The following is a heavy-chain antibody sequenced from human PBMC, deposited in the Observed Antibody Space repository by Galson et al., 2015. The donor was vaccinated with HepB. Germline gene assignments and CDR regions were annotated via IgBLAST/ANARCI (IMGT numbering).Heavy chain of an antibody. J-gene: IGHJ6*03. CDR1: GYSFTSYW. Sequence: QSGAEVKKPGESLRISCKGSGYSFTSYWISWVRQMPGKGLEWTGRIDPSDSYTNYSPSFQGHVTISADKSISTAYLQWSSLKASDTAMYYCARHPLYCSSTSCYPTRRDNYYYYYYMDVWGKGTTVTVSS. CDR3: ARHPLYCSSTSCYPTRRDNYYYYYYMDV. V-gene: IGHV5-10-1*01. CDR2: IDPSDSYT. D-gene: IGHD2-2*01.